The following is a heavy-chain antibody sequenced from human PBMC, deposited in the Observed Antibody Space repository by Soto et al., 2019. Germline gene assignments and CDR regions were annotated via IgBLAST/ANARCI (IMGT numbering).Heavy chain of an antibody. J-gene: IGHJ6*02. CDR1: GGSISSYY. D-gene: IGHD3-10*01. CDR3: ARGDPFLWFGETVYAGRDV. V-gene: IGHV4-59*01. CDR2: IYYSGST. Sequence: QVQLQESGPGLVKPSETLSLTCTVSGGSISSYYWSWIRQPPGKGLEWIGYIYYSGSTNYNPPLXSRVTIAVDPSXPXFXXRLTSVAAADTAVYYCARGDPFLWFGETVYAGRDVWGQGTTVTVSS.